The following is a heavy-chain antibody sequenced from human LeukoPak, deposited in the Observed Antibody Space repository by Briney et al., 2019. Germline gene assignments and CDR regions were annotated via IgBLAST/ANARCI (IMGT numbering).Heavy chain of an antibody. CDR2: IIPIFGAA. D-gene: IGHD3-10*02. CDR1: GGTFSSYA. CDR3: ASGKLLSSGRYYTQLPADYYYYMDV. V-gene: IGHV1-69*06. J-gene: IGHJ6*03. Sequence: SVKVSCKASGGTFSSYAISWVRQAPGQGLVWMGGIIPIFGAANYAQKFQGRVTIIADKSTSTAYMEPSSLRSEDTAVYYCASGKLLSSGRYYTQLPADYYYYMDVWGKGTTVTVSS.